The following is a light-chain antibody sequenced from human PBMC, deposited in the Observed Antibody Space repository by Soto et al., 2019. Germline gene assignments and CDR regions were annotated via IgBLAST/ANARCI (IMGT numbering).Light chain of an antibody. J-gene: IGLJ1*01. CDR3: SSYTSNSSV. Sequence: QSALTQPASVSGSPGQSITISCTGTSSDVGGYNFVSWYQQHPGKAPKLIIYNVFNRPSRVSNRFSGSKSGNTASLTFSGLQAEDDADYYCSSYTSNSSVFGTGTKVTVL. CDR1: SSDVGGYNF. V-gene: IGLV2-14*01. CDR2: NVF.